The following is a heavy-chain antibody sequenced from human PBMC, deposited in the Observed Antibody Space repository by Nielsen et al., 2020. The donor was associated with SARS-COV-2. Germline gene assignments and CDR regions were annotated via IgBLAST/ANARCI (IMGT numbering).Heavy chain of an antibody. CDR1: GYTFTGYY. V-gene: IGHV1-2*04. CDR2: INPNSGGT. D-gene: IGHD3-22*01. Sequence: ASVKVSCKASGYTFTGYYMHWVRQAPGQGLEWMGWINPNSGGTNYAQKFQGWVTMTRDTSISTAYMELSRLRSDDTAVYYCARDLPYYYDSSGYSFGMDVWGQGTTVTVSS. J-gene: IGHJ6*02. CDR3: ARDLPYYYDSSGYSFGMDV.